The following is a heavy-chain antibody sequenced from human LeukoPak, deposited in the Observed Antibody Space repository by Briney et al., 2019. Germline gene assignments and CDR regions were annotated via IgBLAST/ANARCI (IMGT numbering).Heavy chain of an antibody. J-gene: IGHJ4*02. CDR2: TNPNSGGT. V-gene: IGHV1-2*02. CDR1: GYTFTGYY. Sequence: ASVKVSCKASGYTFTGYYMHWVRQAPGQGLEWMGWTNPNSGGTNYAQKFQGRVTMTRDTSISTAYMELSRLRSDDTAVYYCARAPAAIFTVDYWGQGTLVTVSS. CDR3: ARAPAAIFTVDY. D-gene: IGHD2/OR15-2a*01.